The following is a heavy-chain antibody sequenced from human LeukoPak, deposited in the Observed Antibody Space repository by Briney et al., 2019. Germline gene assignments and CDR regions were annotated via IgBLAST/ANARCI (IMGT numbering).Heavy chain of an antibody. V-gene: IGHV4-34*01. Sequence: SETLSLTCAVYGGSFSGYYWSWIRQPPGKGLEWIGEINHSGSTNYNPSLKSRVTISVDTSKNQFSLKVSSVTAADTAVYYCARRPSQRASGTGYWGQGTLVTVSS. CDR1: GGSFSGYY. J-gene: IGHJ4*02. CDR3: ARRPSQRASGTGY. CDR2: INHSGST. D-gene: IGHD6-13*01.